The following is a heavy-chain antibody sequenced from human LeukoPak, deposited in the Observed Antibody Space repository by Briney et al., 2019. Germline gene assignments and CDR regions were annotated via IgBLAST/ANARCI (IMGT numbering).Heavy chain of an antibody. Sequence: GGSLRLSCAASGFTFSSYGMHWVRQAPGKGLEWVAVISCDGSNKYYADSVKGRFTISRDNSKNTLYLQMNSLRAEDTAVYYCARPEDVDTAMVFDPWGQGTLVTVSS. J-gene: IGHJ5*02. CDR2: ISCDGSNK. D-gene: IGHD5-18*01. CDR1: GFTFSSYG. V-gene: IGHV3-30*03. CDR3: ARPEDVDTAMVFDP.